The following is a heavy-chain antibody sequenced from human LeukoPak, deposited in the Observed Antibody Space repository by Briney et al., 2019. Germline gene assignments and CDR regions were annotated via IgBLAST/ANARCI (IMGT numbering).Heavy chain of an antibody. Sequence: ASVKVSCKASGYTFTGYYIHWVRQAPGQGLEWMGWINPNTGGTNYAQKFQGRVTMTRDTSIRTDYMELSRLRFDDTAVFYCATTTVTNNWFDPWGQGTLVTVSS. CDR2: INPNTGGT. J-gene: IGHJ5*02. V-gene: IGHV1-2*02. CDR3: ATTTVTNNWFDP. CDR1: GYTFTGYY. D-gene: IGHD4-11*01.